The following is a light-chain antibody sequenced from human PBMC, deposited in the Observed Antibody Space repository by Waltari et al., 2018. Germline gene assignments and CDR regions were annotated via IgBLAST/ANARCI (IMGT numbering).Light chain of an antibody. J-gene: IGLJ2*01. CDR2: DVV. CDR3: CSYAGRKTLI. CDR1: TSDIGDYNY. Sequence: QSALTQPASVSGSPGQSITISCTGTTSDIGDYNYVSWYQQHPGRVPKLIIYDVVKRPSGISDRFSGSKSGNTASLTISGLQPEDESHYFCCSYAGRKTLIFGGGTELTV. V-gene: IGLV2-23*02.